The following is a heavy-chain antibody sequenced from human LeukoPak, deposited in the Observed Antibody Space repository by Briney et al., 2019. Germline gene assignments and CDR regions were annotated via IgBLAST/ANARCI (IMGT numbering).Heavy chain of an antibody. CDR3: ARVVGLTGYSSSWYSGYYYYMDV. V-gene: IGHV1-69*06. CDR1: GGTFSSYA. J-gene: IGHJ6*03. CDR2: IIPIFCTT. Sequence: SVKVSCKASGGTFSSYAISWVRQAPGQGLEWMGGIIPIFCTTNYAQKFQDRVTITADKSTSTAYMELSSLRSEDTAVYYCARVVGLTGYSSSWYSGYYYYMDVWGKGTTVTVSS. D-gene: IGHD6-13*01.